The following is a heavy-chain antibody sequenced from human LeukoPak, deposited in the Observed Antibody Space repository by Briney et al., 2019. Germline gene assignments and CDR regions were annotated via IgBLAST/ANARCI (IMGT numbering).Heavy chain of an antibody. V-gene: IGHV4-59*01. Sequence: SETLSLTCTVSGGSISSSYWSWIRQPPGKGLEWIGHIYYSGSTNFNPSLKSRVTLSLDTSKNQFSLKLISVTAADTAVYYCARGAGKHYFHGMDVWGQGTTVTVSS. CDR2: IYYSGST. J-gene: IGHJ6*02. CDR1: GGSISSSY. CDR3: ARGAGKHYFHGMDV.